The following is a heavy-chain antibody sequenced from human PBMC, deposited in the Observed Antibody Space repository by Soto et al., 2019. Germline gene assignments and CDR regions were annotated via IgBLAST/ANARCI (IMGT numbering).Heavy chain of an antibody. CDR1: GYAFTGHS. Sequence: ASVKVSCKASGYAFTGHSLHWVRQAPGQGLEWMAWINPSSSGTFYAQNFKGRVTVTRDTPISTVYMELSRLRFDDTAVYYCARVIRGAYYNSPLDTWGQGTVVTVSS. CDR3: ARVIRGAYYNSPLDT. D-gene: IGHD3-10*01. V-gene: IGHV1-2*02. CDR2: INPSSSGT. J-gene: IGHJ5*02.